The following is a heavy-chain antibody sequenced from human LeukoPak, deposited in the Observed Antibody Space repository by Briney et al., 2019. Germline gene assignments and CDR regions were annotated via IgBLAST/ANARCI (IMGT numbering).Heavy chain of an antibody. Sequence: GGSLRLSCAASGFTVSSNYMSWVRQAPGKGLEWVSVIYSGGSTYYADSVKGRFTISRDNSKNTVYLQMNSLRAEDTAVYYCASKYYDYVWGSYRPDAFDIWGQGTMVTVSS. D-gene: IGHD3-16*02. CDR3: ASKYYDYVWGSYRPDAFDI. CDR2: IYSGGST. V-gene: IGHV3-66*01. J-gene: IGHJ3*02. CDR1: GFTVSSNY.